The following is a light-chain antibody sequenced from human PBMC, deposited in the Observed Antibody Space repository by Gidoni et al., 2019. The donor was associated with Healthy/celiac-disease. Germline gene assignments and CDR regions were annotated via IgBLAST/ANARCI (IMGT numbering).Light chain of an antibody. CDR2: GAS. Sequence: EIVMTQSPATLSVSPGERATLSCRASQSVSSNLAWDQQKPGQAPRLLIYGASTRATGIPARFSGSGSGTEFTLTISSLQSEDFAVYNCQQYKNWPPAYTFGQGTKLEIK. V-gene: IGKV3-15*01. CDR3: QQYKNWPPAYT. CDR1: QSVSSN. J-gene: IGKJ2*01.